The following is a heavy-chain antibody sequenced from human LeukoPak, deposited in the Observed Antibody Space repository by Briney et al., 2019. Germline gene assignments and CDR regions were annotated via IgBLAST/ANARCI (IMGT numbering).Heavy chain of an antibody. J-gene: IGHJ4*02. CDR3: AKMYDFWSGYPDY. Sequence: GGSLRLSCAASGFTFSSYAMSWVRQAPGKGLEWVSAISGSGGSAYYADSVKGRFTISRDNSKNTLYLQMNSLRAEDTAVYYCAKMYDFWSGYPDYWGQGTLVTVSS. D-gene: IGHD3-3*01. CDR2: ISGSGGSA. V-gene: IGHV3-23*01. CDR1: GFTFSSYA.